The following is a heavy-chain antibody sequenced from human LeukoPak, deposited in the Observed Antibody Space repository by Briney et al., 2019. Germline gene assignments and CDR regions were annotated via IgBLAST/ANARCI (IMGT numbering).Heavy chain of an antibody. V-gene: IGHV4-34*01. CDR1: GGSFSGYY. CDR2: INHSGST. CDR3: ARGDSAGFDY. Sequence: SETLSHTCAVYGGSFSGYYWSWIRQPPGKGLEWIGEINHSGSTNYNPSLKSRVTISVDTSKNQFSLKLSSVTAADTAVYYCARGDSAGFDYWGQGTLVTVSS. J-gene: IGHJ4*02. D-gene: IGHD2-21*01.